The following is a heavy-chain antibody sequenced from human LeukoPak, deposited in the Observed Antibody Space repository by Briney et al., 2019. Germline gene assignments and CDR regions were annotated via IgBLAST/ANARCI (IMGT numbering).Heavy chain of an antibody. D-gene: IGHD3-9*01. CDR2: INHSGST. CDR3: ARGLLTGYYNRYYYYGMDV. CDR1: GGSFSGYY. V-gene: IGHV4-34*01. Sequence: SETLSLTCAVYGGSFSGYYWSWIRQPPGKGLEWIGEINHSGSTNYNPSLKSRVTISVDTSKNQFSLKLSSVTAADTAVYYCARGLLTGYYNRYYYYGMDVWGQGTTVTVSS. J-gene: IGHJ6*02.